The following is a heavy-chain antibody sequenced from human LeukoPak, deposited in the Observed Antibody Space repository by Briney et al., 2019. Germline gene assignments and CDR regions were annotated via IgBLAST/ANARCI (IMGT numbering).Heavy chain of an antibody. D-gene: IGHD4-17*01. CDR3: ARARFGYGDYVENFDY. J-gene: IGHJ4*02. V-gene: IGHV1-46*01. Sequence: ASVKVSCKASGYTFTSNYIHWVRQAPGQGLEWMGMIYPRDGSTSYARKFQGRVTMTTDTSTSTAYMELRSLRSDNTAVYYCARARFGYGDYVENFDYWGQGTLVTVSS. CDR2: IYPRDGST. CDR1: GYTFTSNY.